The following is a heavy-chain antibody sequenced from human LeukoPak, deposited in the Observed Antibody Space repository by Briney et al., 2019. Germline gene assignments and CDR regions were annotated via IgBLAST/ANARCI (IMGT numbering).Heavy chain of an antibody. CDR3: ARVDGAHYYDSSGYSLG. D-gene: IGHD3-22*01. Sequence: SETLSLTCTVSGGSISSSSYYWGWIRQPPGKGLEWIGSIYYSGSTYYNPSLKSRVTISVDTSKNQFSLKLSSVTAADTAVYYCARVDGAHYYDSSGYSLGCGQGTLVTVSS. CDR1: GGSISSSSYY. V-gene: IGHV4-39*07. J-gene: IGHJ4*02. CDR2: IYYSGST.